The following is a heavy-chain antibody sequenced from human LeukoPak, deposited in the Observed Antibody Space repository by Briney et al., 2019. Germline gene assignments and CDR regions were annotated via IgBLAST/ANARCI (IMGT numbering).Heavy chain of an antibody. V-gene: IGHV3-30*02. CDR1: GFTFSSYG. CDR2: IRYDGSNK. CDR3: AKEALSGYGFHYFDY. J-gene: IGHJ4*02. D-gene: IGHD5-12*01. Sequence: PGGSLRLSCAASGFTFSSYGMHWVRQVPGKGLEWVAFIRYDGSNKYYADSVKGRFTISRDNSKNTLYLQMNSLRAEDTAVYYCAKEALSGYGFHYFDYWGQGTLVTVSS.